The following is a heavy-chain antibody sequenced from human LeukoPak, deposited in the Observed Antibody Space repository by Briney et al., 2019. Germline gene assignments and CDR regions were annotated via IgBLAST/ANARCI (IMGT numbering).Heavy chain of an antibody. CDR1: GGSISSYY. J-gene: IGHJ6*03. CDR2: IYTSGST. CDR3: ARHPQPGRAYYYYMDV. D-gene: IGHD3-10*01. Sequence: SETLSLTCTVSGGSISSYYWSWIRQPPGKGLEWIGYIYTSGSTNYNPSLKSRDTISADTSKNQFSLKLSSVTAADTAVYYCARHPQPGRAYYYYMDVWGKGTTVTVSS. V-gene: IGHV4-4*09.